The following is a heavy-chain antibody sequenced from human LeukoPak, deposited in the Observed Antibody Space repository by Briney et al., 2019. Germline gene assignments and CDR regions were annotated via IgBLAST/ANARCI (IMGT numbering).Heavy chain of an antibody. J-gene: IGHJ6*02. V-gene: IGHV3-21*01. CDR1: GFTFSSYS. CDR2: ISSSSSYI. Sequence: TGGSLRLSCAASGFTFSSYSMKWVRQAPGKGLEWVSSISSSSSYIYYADSVKGRFTISRDNAKNSLYLQMNSLRAEDTAVYYCARPASRAVRGGMMDVWGQGTTVTVSS. CDR3: ARPASRAVRGGMMDV. D-gene: IGHD3-10*01.